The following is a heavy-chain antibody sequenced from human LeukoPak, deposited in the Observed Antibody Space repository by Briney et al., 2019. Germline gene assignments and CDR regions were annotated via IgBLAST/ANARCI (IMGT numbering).Heavy chain of an antibody. CDR2: ISGRGDST. CDR3: ARGDGVRYFDWLSSVTHEYFQH. CDR1: GFTFSSYA. Sequence: SGGSLRLSCAASGFTFSSYAMSWVRQAPGKGLEWVSAISGRGDSTYYGDSVKGRFTISRDNSKNTLYLQMNSLRAEDTAVYYCARGDGVRYFDWLSSVTHEYFQHWGQGTLVTVSS. D-gene: IGHD3-9*01. V-gene: IGHV3-23*01. J-gene: IGHJ1*01.